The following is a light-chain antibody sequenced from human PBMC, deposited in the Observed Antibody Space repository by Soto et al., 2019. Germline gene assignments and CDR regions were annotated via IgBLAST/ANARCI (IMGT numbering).Light chain of an antibody. Sequence: EIVLTQSPATLSLSPGERATLSCRASPSVSSYLAWYQQKAGQAPRLLIYDASNRATGIPARFSGSGSGTDLTLTISSLGPEDFAVYYCQQRSNWPWTFGQGTKVEIK. V-gene: IGKV3-11*01. CDR2: DAS. CDR1: PSVSSY. CDR3: QQRSNWPWT. J-gene: IGKJ1*01.